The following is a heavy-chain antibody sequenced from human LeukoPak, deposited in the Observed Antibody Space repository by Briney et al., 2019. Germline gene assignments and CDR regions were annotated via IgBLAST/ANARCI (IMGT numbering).Heavy chain of an antibody. J-gene: IGHJ4*02. Sequence: SETLSLTCTVSGGSISSSSYYWGRIRQPPGKGLEWIGSIYYSGSTYYNPSLKSRVTISVDTSKNQFSLKLSSVTAADTAVYYCARRITIFGVVIEGTEYWGQGTLVTVSS. CDR2: IYYSGST. D-gene: IGHD3-3*01. V-gene: IGHV4-39*01. CDR1: GGSISSSSYY. CDR3: ARRITIFGVVIEGTEY.